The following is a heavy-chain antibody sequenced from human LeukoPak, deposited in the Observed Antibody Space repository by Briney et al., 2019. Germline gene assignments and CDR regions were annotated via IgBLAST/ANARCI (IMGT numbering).Heavy chain of an antibody. CDR1: GGSISSYY. CDR2: IYYSGST. D-gene: IGHD1-26*01. CDR3: ARRLVGATPVDY. V-gene: IGHV4-59*12. Sequence: SETLSLTCTVSGGSISSYYWSWIRQPPGKGLEWIGYIYYSGSTNYNPSLKSRVTISVDTSKNQFSLKLSSVTAADTAVYYCARRLVGATPVDYWGQGTLVTVSS. J-gene: IGHJ4*02.